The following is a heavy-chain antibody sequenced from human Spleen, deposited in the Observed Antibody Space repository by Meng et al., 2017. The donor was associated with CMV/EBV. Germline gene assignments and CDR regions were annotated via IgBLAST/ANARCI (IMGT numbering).Heavy chain of an antibody. CDR3: ARASHCNTIRCSLLRADYYYGVDV. J-gene: IGHJ6*02. CDR2: INDSATN. V-gene: IGHV4-34*01. Sequence: SETLSLTCAVYGGSFKHYYWPWIRQAPGKGLEWIGEINDSATNNCNPSLKSRVSISVDPSKNQFSLRLSSVTAADAGVYYCARASHCNTIRCSLLRADYYYGVDVWSQGTTVTVSS. D-gene: IGHD3-10*01. CDR1: GGSFKHYY.